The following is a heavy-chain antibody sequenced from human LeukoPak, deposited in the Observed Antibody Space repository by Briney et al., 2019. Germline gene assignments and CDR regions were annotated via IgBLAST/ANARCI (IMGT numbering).Heavy chain of an antibody. CDR3: ARDNSFDSSAYYYSSPYFDY. V-gene: IGHV1-2*02. CDR1: GYTFTGHY. D-gene: IGHD3-22*01. J-gene: IGHJ4*02. Sequence: ASVKVSCKASGYTFTGHYMHWVRRALGQGLEWMGWINPTSGVTNYAQKFQGRVTMTRDTSNSTAYMELSRLGSDDTAVYYCARDNSFDSSAYYYSSPYFDYWGQGTLVTVSS. CDR2: INPTSGVT.